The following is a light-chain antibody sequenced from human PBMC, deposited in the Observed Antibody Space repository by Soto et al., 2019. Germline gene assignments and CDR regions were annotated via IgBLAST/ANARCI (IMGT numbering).Light chain of an antibody. CDR1: QTISSW. CDR3: HQYNSYWT. V-gene: IGKV1-5*03. J-gene: IGKJ1*01. CDR2: KTS. Sequence: DIQMAQSPSTLPASVGDRVTITCRASQTISSWLAWYQQKPGKAPKLLIYKTSILENGVPSRFSGSGSGTEFTLSISSLQPDDFATYYCHQYNSYWTFGQGTKVDIK.